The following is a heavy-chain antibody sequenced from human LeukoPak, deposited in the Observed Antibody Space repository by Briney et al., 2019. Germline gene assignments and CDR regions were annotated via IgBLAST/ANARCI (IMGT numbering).Heavy chain of an antibody. D-gene: IGHD3-10*01. CDR1: GGSISSGDYY. V-gene: IGHV4-30-4*01. Sequence: SETLSLTCTVSGGSISSGDYYWSWIRQPPGKGREGIGYIYYSGSTYYNPSLKSRVTISVDTSKNQFSLKLSSVTAADTAVYYCARGGSLRFGELLGDIWGQGTMVTVSS. CDR3: ARGGSLRFGELLGDI. J-gene: IGHJ3*02. CDR2: IYYSGST.